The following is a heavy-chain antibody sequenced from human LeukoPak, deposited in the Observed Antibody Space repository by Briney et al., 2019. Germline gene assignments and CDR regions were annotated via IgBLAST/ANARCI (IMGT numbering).Heavy chain of an antibody. CDR2: INHDGSTT. CDR3: ARDGIVGSPLFKFDY. Sequence: GGSLRLSCATSTFTFSTYWMHWVRQAPGKGLVWVSRINHDGSTTSYADSVKGRFTISRDNAKNTLYLQMNSLRAEDTAVYYCARDGIVGSPLFKFDYWGQGTLVTVSS. V-gene: IGHV3-74*01. J-gene: IGHJ4*02. D-gene: IGHD1-26*01. CDR1: TFTFSTYW.